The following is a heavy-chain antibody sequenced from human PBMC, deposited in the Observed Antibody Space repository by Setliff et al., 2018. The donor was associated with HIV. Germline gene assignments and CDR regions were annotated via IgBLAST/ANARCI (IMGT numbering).Heavy chain of an antibody. J-gene: IGHJ3*02. CDR1: GFTFSAYA. Sequence: PGGSLRLSCAASGFTFSAYAMTWVRQAPGRGLEWVDNIKDDGSEDNYLDSIKGRFTISRDNTKKSLHLQMNGLRDEDSAVYYCARDPGLPVRAFDIWGQGTMVTVSS. D-gene: IGHD2-21*02. V-gene: IGHV3-7*01. CDR2: IKDDGSED. CDR3: ARDPGLPVRAFDI.